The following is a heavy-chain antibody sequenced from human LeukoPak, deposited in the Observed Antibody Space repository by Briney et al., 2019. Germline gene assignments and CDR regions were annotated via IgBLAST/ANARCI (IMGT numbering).Heavy chain of an antibody. CDR3: ARVGVMGTKGYFDY. CDR1: GFTFSSYA. V-gene: IGHV3-30*04. CDR2: ISYDGSNK. J-gene: IGHJ4*02. Sequence: PGGSLRLSCAASGFTFSSYAMHWVRQAPGKGLEWVAVISYDGSNKYYADSVKGRFTISRDNSKNTLYLQMNSLRAEDTAVYYCARVGVMGTKGYFDYWGQGTLVTVSS. D-gene: IGHD5-12*01.